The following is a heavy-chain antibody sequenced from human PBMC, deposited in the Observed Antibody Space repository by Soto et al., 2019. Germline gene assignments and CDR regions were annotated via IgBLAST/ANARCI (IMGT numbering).Heavy chain of an antibody. CDR1: GASISNVYYS. V-gene: IGHV4-30-4*01. CDR3: ARGPSGDKVDY. CDR2: IHSGGTT. D-gene: IGHD1-26*01. Sequence: QVQLQEPGPRLVEPSHTLSLTCTVSGASISNVYYSWSWIRQSPGTGLEWIGHIHSGGTTYSNPSLKSRLTISVDMSKNQFSLKLSSLTAADTAVYYCARGPSGDKVDYWGQGTLVTVSS. J-gene: IGHJ4*02.